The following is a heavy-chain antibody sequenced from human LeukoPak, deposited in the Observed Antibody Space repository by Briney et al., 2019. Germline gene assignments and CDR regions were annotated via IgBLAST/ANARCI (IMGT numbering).Heavy chain of an antibody. CDR1: GGSFSGYY. Sequence: SETLSLTCDVYGGSFSGYYWSWIRQPPGQGLEWIGEINHSGSTNYNPSLKSRVTISVDTSKNQFSLKLSSVTAADTAVYYCARGYVGPLPRNYYYYGMDVWGKGTTVTVSS. V-gene: IGHV4-34*01. J-gene: IGHJ6*04. D-gene: IGHD1-26*01. CDR2: INHSGST. CDR3: ARGYVGPLPRNYYYYGMDV.